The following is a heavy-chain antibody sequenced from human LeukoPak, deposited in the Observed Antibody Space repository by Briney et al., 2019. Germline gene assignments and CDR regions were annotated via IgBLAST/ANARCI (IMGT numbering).Heavy chain of an antibody. Sequence: GGSLRLSCAASGFTFSTYSMNWVRQAPGKGLEWVSYIGSSSSYIDYAGSVRGRFTVSRDNAKNSLYLQMNSLRDEDTAVYYCVAMGYSYSDPWGQGSLVIVSS. J-gene: IGHJ5*02. CDR2: IGSSSSYI. V-gene: IGHV3-21*01. CDR1: GFTFSTYS. D-gene: IGHD1-26*01. CDR3: VAMGYSYSDP.